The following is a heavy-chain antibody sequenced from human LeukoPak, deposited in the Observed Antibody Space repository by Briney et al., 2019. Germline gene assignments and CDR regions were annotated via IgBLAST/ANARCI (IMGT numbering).Heavy chain of an antibody. V-gene: IGHV3-33*01. D-gene: IGHD4-23*01. J-gene: IGHJ4*02. CDR1: GFIFSSYG. CDR2: IWYDGSNE. Sequence: PGGALRLSRAASGFIFSSYGMHWVRQAPGKGLEWVAVIWYDGSNEYYADSVKGRFTISRDNSKNTLYLQMNSLRAEDTAVYYCARDHSYGGKIPLFDYWGQGTLVTVSS. CDR3: ARDHSYGGKIPLFDY.